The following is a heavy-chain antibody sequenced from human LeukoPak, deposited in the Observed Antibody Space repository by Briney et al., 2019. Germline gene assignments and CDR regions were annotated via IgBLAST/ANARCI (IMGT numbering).Heavy chain of an antibody. J-gene: IGHJ6*03. CDR1: GYSFTSYW. Sequence: GESLKISCKGSGYSFTSYWIGWVRQMPGKGLEWMGIIYPGDSDTRYSPSFQGQVTISADKSISTAYLQWSSLKASDTAMYYCARHPGPTVAAGHYYYYMDVWGKGTTVTVSS. D-gene: IGHD4-23*01. CDR3: ARHPGPTVAAGHYYYYMDV. CDR2: IYPGDSDT. V-gene: IGHV5-51*01.